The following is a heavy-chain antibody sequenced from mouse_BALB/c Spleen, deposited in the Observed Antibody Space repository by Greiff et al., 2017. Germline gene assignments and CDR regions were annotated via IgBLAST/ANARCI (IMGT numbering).Heavy chain of an antibody. J-gene: IGHJ4*01. D-gene: IGHD2-14*01. CDR3: EGYYRYAYAMGY. CDR2: ISTYYGDA. Sequence: VQLQQSGAELVRPGVSVKISCKGSGYTFTDYAMHWVKQSPAKSLEWIGGISTYYGDASYNQKFKGRATMTVDKSSSTAYMELARLTSEDSAIYYCEGYYRYAYAMGYWGQGTSVTVSS. CDR1: GYTFTDYA. V-gene: IGHV1S137*01.